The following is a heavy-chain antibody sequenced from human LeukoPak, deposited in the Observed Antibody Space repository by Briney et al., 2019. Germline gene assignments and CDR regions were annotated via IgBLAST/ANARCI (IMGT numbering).Heavy chain of an antibody. CDR3: VREDSYSSGWYGPDY. J-gene: IGHJ4*02. Sequence: GGSLRLSCSASGFTFRSYWMSWVRQAPGKGLEWVANINQGGTERYVDSVKGRFTISRDNAKNSLYLQMNSLRAEDTAVYYCVREDSYSSGWYGPDYWGQGTLVTVSS. V-gene: IGHV3-7*05. D-gene: IGHD6-19*01. CDR1: GFTFRSYW. CDR2: INQGGTER.